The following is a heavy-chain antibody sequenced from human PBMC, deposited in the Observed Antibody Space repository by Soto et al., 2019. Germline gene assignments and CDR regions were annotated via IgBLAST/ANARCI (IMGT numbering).Heavy chain of an antibody. D-gene: IGHD6-19*01. V-gene: IGHV1-18*01. CDR2: ISGHNGFT. CDR3: ARDLGVQPGGCGRCSMAY. CDR1: GFTFGDYG. Sequence: QVQLVQSESEVEKPGASVKVSCKTSGFTFGDYGLTWVRQAPGQGLEWMGWISGHNGFTNYAQKLQDRVIMTTDTATTTAYMELRSLTSDDTAIYYCARDLGVQPGGCGRCSMAYWGQGTLVTVSS. J-gene: IGHJ4*02.